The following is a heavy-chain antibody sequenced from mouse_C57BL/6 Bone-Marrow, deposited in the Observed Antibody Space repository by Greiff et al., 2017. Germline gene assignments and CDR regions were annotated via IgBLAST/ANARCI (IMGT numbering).Heavy chain of an antibody. CDR3: ARGGYFDY. D-gene: IGHD1-1*02. Sequence: DVMLVESGGGLVKPGGSLKLSCAASGFTFSSYAMSWVRQTPEKRLEWVATISDGGSYTYYPDNVKGRFTISRDNDKNNLYLQMSHLKSEDTAMYYCARGGYFDYWGQGTTLTVSS. V-gene: IGHV5-4*03. J-gene: IGHJ2*01. CDR1: GFTFSSYA. CDR2: ISDGGSYT.